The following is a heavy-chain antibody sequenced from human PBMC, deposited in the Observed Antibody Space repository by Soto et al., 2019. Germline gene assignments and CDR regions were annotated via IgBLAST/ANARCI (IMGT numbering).Heavy chain of an antibody. CDR3: ARGSRYYYDGSGRTWFDP. CDR1: GGSFSGYY. J-gene: IGHJ5*02. Sequence: SETLSLTCAVYGGSFSGYYWSWIRQPPGKGLDWIGEINHSGTTDYNPSLKSRVTISLDMSKNQFSLKLTSVTVADTAVYYCARGSRYYYDGSGRTWFDPWGQGTLVTVSS. CDR2: INHSGTT. V-gene: IGHV4-34*01. D-gene: IGHD3-22*01.